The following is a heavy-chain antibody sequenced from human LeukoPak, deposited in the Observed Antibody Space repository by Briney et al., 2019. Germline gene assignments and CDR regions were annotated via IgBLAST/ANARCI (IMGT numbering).Heavy chain of an antibody. CDR1: GFTFDDYS. D-gene: IGHD3-10*01. CDR2: ISWDCGST. V-gene: IGHV3-43*01. CDR3: AKDPYSYGSWSSLDV. Sequence: GGALRTSCATSGFTFDDYSMHLVRQAPGKGLEWVSRISWDCGSTYNADTVKGRFIISIDSIKNSLYLQINSLRTEDTALYYCAKDPYSYGSWSSLDVWGQGTTVTVSS. J-gene: IGHJ6*02.